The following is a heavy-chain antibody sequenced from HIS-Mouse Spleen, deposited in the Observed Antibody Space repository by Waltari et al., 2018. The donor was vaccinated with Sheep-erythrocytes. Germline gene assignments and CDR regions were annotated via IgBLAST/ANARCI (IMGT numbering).Heavy chain of an antibody. J-gene: IGHJ4*02. CDR1: GFPFSSYR. CDR3: ARVASGATFDY. D-gene: IGHD1-26*01. Sequence: EVQLVESGGGLVKPGGSLRLSCAASGFPFSSYRTNWVRQSRGKGLEWVSPISDGSSYICYAGSVKGRFTISRDNAKNSLYLQMNSLRAEDTAVYYCARVASGATFDYWGQGTLVTVSS. V-gene: IGHV3-21*01. CDR2: ISDGSSYI.